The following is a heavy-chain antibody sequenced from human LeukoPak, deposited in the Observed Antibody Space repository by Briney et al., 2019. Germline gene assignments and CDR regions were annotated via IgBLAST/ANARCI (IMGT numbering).Heavy chain of an antibody. CDR1: GFTFSIYA. J-gene: IGHJ4*02. Sequence: PGGSLRLSCAASGFTFSIYAVSWVRQTPGKGLECVSTISGGPITTYYADSVKGRFTISRDNSKNRLDLQMDSLRAEDTGVYYCAKALDPGISPAGQFDSWGQGILVTVSS. CDR2: ISGGPITT. CDR3: AKALDPGISPAGQFDS. D-gene: IGHD6-13*01. V-gene: IGHV3-23*01.